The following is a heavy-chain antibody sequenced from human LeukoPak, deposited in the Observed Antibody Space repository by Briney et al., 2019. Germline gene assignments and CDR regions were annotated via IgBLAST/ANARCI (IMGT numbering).Heavy chain of an antibody. V-gene: IGHV4-38-2*02. J-gene: IGHJ4*02. CDR1: GYSISSGYY. Sequence: PSETLSLTCNVSGYSISSGYYWSWIRQPPGKGLEWIGGAYHSGYTYYNPSLKSRVTISVDTSKIQFSLKLSSVTAADTAVYYCARLALQEVGATQTYYLDYWGQGTLVTVSS. CDR3: ARLALQEVGATQTYYLDY. D-gene: IGHD1-26*01. CDR2: AYHSGYT.